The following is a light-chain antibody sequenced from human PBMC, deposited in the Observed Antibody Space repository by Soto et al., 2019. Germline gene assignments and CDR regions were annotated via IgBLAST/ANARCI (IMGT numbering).Light chain of an antibody. CDR3: QQYNNWPPWT. V-gene: IGKV3-15*01. J-gene: IGKJ1*01. CDR2: GAS. Sequence: IGMTQSPATLSVSPGERATLSCRASQSVSSNLAWYQQKPGQPPRLLIYGASTRATGIPARFSGSGSGTEFTLTISSLQSEDFAVYYCQQYNNWPPWTFGQGTKVDIK. CDR1: QSVSSN.